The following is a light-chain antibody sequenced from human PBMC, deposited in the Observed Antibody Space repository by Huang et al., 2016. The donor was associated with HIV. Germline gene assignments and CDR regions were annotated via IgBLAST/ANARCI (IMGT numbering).Light chain of an antibody. CDR2: AAS. Sequence: DIQMTQSPSAVSASVGDTVTITCRASQGISNYLVWFQQKPGKGPKRLIYAASNLQSGDPLRFSGSGSGKECTLTISSLQPEDFATYYCLQHNTYPWTFGQGTKVEIK. CDR1: QGISNY. V-gene: IGKV1-17*03. J-gene: IGKJ1*01. CDR3: LQHNTYPWT.